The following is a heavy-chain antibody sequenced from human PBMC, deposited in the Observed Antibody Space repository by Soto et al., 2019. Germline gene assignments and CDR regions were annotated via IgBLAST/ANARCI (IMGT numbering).Heavy chain of an antibody. CDR1: GYTFSGYY. J-gene: IGHJ6*02. D-gene: IGHD3-16*01. V-gene: IGHV1-2*02. Sequence: QAQLEQSGSEVKKPGASMKVSCKASGYTFSGYYIHWVRQAPGQGLEWMGWMNSNSGDSKLAARFQGGVSLTRDTSISTAYMAMSRLKPDDTAVYYCARGGGVISDTTNYYYGMEVWGQGTTVSVSS. CDR2: MNSNSGDS. CDR3: ARGGGVISDTTNYYYGMEV.